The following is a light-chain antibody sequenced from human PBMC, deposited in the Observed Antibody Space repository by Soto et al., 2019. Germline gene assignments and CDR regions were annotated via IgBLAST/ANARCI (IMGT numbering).Light chain of an antibody. CDR2: DAS. J-gene: IGKJ1*01. CDR3: QHYNSYSEA. V-gene: IGKV1-5*01. Sequence: DIHMTQSPSTLSATAGDIVTITCRASQSISAWLAWYQQKPGKAPKLLIYDASNLESGVPSRFSGSGSGTEFTLTISSLQPDDFATYYCQHYNSYSEAFGQGTRWIS. CDR1: QSISAW.